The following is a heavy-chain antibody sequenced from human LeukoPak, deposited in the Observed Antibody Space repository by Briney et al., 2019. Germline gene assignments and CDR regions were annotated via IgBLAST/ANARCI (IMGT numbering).Heavy chain of an antibody. J-gene: IGHJ4*02. CDR2: INHSGST. Sequence: SETLSLTCAVYGGSFSGCYWSWIRQPPGKGLEWIGEINHSGSTNYNPSLKSRVTISVDTSKNQFSLKLCSVTAADTAVYYCARGRVDEWELLSAFDYWGQGTLVTVSS. V-gene: IGHV4-34*01. CDR3: ARGRVDEWELLSAFDY. D-gene: IGHD1-26*01. CDR1: GGSFSGCY.